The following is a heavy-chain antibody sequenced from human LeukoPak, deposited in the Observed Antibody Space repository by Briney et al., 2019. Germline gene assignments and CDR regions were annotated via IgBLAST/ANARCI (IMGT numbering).Heavy chain of an antibody. D-gene: IGHD3-22*01. CDR3: ARLGPYDGNPFDY. CDR1: GYSFSNSW. Sequence: GESLKISCKGSGYSFSNSWIAWVRQKPGKGLEWMGFIYPGDSDTRYSPSFQGQVTISADKSISTAYLQWSSLKASDTAIHYCARLGPYDGNPFDYWGQGTLVTVSS. CDR2: IYPGDSDT. V-gene: IGHV5-51*01. J-gene: IGHJ4*02.